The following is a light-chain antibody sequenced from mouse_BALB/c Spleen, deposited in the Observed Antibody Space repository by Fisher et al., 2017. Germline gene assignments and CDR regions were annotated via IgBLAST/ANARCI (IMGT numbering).Light chain of an antibody. CDR3: QQWSSNPTFT. V-gene: IGKV4-53*01. Sequence: DIVLTQSPAIMSASLGERVTMTCTASSSVSSSYLHWYQQKSETSPKPWIYDTSNLASGVPVRFSGSGSGTSYSLTISSMEAEDAATYYCQQWSSNPTFTFGSGTKLEIK. CDR2: DTS. J-gene: IGKJ4*01. CDR1: SSVSSSY.